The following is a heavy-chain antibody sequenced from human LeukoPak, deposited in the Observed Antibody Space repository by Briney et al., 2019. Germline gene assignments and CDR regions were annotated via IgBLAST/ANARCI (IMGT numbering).Heavy chain of an antibody. Sequence: SVKVSCKASGGTFSSYAISWVRQAPGQGLEWMGGIIPIFGTANYAQKFQGRVTITTDESTSTAYMELSSLRSEDTAVYYCARDGRDGYTGVAHFDYWGQGTLVTVSS. CDR1: GGTFSSYA. J-gene: IGHJ4*02. V-gene: IGHV1-69*05. CDR3: ARDGRDGYTGVAHFDY. D-gene: IGHD5-24*01. CDR2: IIPIFGTA.